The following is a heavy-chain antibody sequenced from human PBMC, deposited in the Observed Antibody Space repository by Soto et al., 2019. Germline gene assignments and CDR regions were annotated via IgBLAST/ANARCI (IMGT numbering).Heavy chain of an antibody. CDR1: GFTFSSYW. CDR2: IKQDGSEK. D-gene: IGHD2-2*01. V-gene: IGHV3-7*05. CDR3: ARAQIVVVPAAYYYYYYGMDV. J-gene: IGHJ6*02. Sequence: LRLSCAASGFTFSSYWMSWVRQAPGKGLEWVANIKQDGSEKYYVDSVKGRFTISRDNAKNSLYLQMNSLRAEDTAVYYCARAQIVVVPAAYYYYYYGMDVWGQGTTVTVSS.